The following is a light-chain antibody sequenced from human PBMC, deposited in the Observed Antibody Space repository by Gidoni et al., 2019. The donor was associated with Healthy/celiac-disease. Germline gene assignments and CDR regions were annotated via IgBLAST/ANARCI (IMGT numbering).Light chain of an antibody. J-gene: IGKJ3*01. Sequence: DIQMTQSPSSLSASVGDSVTITCRASQSISSYLNWYQQKPGKDPKILIYAASILQSGVPSRFSGSGSVTDFTLTISSLQPEDFATYYCQQSYSTPRTFGPGTKVDIK. CDR3: QQSYSTPRT. V-gene: IGKV1-39*01. CDR1: QSISSY. CDR2: AAS.